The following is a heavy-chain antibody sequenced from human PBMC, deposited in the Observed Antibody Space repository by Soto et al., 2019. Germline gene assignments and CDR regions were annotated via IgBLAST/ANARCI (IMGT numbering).Heavy chain of an antibody. CDR2: ISAYNGNT. CDR3: ARDCSSTSCYVSFDY. J-gene: IGHJ4*02. Sequence: QVQLVQSGAEVKKPGASVKVSCKASGYTFTSYGISWVRQAPGQGLEWVGWISAYNGNTNYAQKLQGRVTMTTDTSTSTAYMELRSLRSDDTAVYYCARDCSSTSCYVSFDYWGQGTLVTVSS. V-gene: IGHV1-18*01. CDR1: GYTFTSYG. D-gene: IGHD2-2*01.